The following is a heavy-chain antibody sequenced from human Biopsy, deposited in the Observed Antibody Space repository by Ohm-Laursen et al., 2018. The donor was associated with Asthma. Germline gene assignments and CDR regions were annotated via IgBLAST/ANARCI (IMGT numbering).Heavy chain of an antibody. CDR1: GFTFGDYW. D-gene: IGHD3-3*02. CDR3: ARTFHFWSPYHAEHYQL. V-gene: IGHV3-7*01. J-gene: IGHJ1*01. CDR2: IKHDGSEK. Sequence: SLRLSCAAFGFTFGDYWMSWVRQVPGKGLEWVANIKHDGSEKNHVDPLKGRFTISRDNAKNSLYLQMNSLRAEDTAVYYCARTFHFWSPYHAEHYQLWGQGTLVTVSS.